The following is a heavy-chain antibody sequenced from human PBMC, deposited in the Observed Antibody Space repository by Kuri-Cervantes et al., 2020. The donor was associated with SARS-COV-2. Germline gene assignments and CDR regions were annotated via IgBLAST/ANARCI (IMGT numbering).Heavy chain of an antibody. Sequence: GESLKISCAASGFTFSSYWMSWVRQAPGKGLEWVANIEEDGSEKTYVDSVKGRFTISRANAKNSLYLQLNSLRAEDTTLYYCAIDKGRGAFDHWGQGTLVTVSS. V-gene: IGHV3-7*01. CDR3: AIDKGRGAFDH. J-gene: IGHJ4*02. CDR1: GFTFSSYW. D-gene: IGHD6-25*01. CDR2: IEEDGSEK.